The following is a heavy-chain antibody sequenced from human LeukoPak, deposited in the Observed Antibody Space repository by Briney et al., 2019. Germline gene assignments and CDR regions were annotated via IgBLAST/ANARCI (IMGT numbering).Heavy chain of an antibody. D-gene: IGHD3-22*01. CDR1: GYTFTSYA. V-gene: IGHV1-3*01. Sequence: ASVTVSCTASGYTFTSYAMHWVRQAPGQRLEWMGWINAGNGNTKYSQKFQGRVTITRDTSASTAYMELSSLRSEDTAVYYCARSSVYHYDSSDAFDIWGQGTMVTVSS. J-gene: IGHJ3*02. CDR3: ARSSVYHYDSSDAFDI. CDR2: INAGNGNT.